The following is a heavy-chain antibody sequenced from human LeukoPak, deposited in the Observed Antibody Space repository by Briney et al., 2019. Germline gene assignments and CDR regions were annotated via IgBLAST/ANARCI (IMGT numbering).Heavy chain of an antibody. J-gene: IGHJ5*02. CDR3: ARLYYYDSRIDP. V-gene: IGHV4-30-4*01. D-gene: IGHD3-22*01. Sequence: PSQTLCLTCTVSGGSISSGDYYWSWIRQPPGKGLEWIAYMYYSGSTYYNPSLKSRVTMSADTSKNQLSLKLSSVTAADTAVYYCARLYYYDSRIDPWGQGILVTVSS. CDR2: MYYSGST. CDR1: GGSISSGDYY.